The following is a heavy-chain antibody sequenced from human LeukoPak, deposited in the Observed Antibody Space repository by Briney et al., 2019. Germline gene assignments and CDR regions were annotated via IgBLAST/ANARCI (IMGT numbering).Heavy chain of an antibody. V-gene: IGHV4-34*01. CDR1: GGSFSGYY. CDR2: ISHSGST. J-gene: IGHJ4*02. D-gene: IGHD2-21*02. Sequence: SETLSLTCAVYGGSFSGYYWSWIRQPPGKGLEWIGEISHSGSTNYNPSLKSRVTISVDTSKNQFSLKLSSVTAADTAVYYCARGTHIVVVTANFDYWGQGTLVTVSS. CDR3: ARGTHIVVVTANFDY.